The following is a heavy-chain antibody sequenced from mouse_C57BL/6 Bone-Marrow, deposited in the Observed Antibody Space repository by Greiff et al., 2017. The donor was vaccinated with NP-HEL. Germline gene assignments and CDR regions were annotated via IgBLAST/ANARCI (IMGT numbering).Heavy chain of an antibody. J-gene: IGHJ2*01. CDR3: AIKIIRFFDY. CDR2: FDPSDSYT. Sequence: QVQLQQPGAELVKPGASVKLSCKASGYTFTSYWMQWVKQRPGQGLEWIGEFDPSDSYTNYNQKFKGKATLPVDTSSSTAYMQRSSLTSEDSAVYYCAIKIIRFFDYWGQGTTLTVSS. V-gene: IGHV1-50*01. CDR1: GYTFTSYW.